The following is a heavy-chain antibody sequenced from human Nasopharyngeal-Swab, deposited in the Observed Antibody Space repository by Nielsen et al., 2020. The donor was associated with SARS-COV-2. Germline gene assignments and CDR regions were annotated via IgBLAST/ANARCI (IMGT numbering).Heavy chain of an antibody. Sequence: GGSLRLSCAASGFTVSSNYMSWVRQAPGKGLEWVSVIYSGGSTYYADSVKGRFTISRDNSKNTLYLQMNSLRAEDTAVYYCAREWDYYGSGSFGAFDIWGQGTMVTVSS. D-gene: IGHD3-10*01. V-gene: IGHV3-53*01. CDR2: IYSGGST. J-gene: IGHJ3*02. CDR1: GFTVSSNY. CDR3: AREWDYYGSGSFGAFDI.